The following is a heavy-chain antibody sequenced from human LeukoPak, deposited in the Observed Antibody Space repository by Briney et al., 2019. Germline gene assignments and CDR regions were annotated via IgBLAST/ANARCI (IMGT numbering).Heavy chain of an antibody. V-gene: IGHV4-59*11. CDR3: ARALPQVGMDV. CDR1: GGSISSHY. CDR2: MYDSGST. Sequence: SETLSLTCTVSGGSISSHYWSWIRQPPGKGLEWIGYMYDSGSTNYNPSLKSRVIISVDTSKNQFYLKLSSVTAADTAVYYCARALPQVGMDVWGQGTTVTVSS. J-gene: IGHJ6*02.